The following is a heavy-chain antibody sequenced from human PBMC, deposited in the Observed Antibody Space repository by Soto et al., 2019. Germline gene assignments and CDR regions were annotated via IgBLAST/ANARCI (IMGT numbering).Heavy chain of an antibody. V-gene: IGHV1-69*01. D-gene: IGHD3-3*01. CDR3: ARMVKDFGVVTPGDYYYYGMDV. J-gene: IGHJ6*02. CDR2: IIPIFGTA. CDR1: GGPFISYA. Sequence: SVKVSCKASGGPFISYAIIWVRQAPGQGLEWMGGIIPIFGTANYAQKFQGRVTITADESTSTAYMELSSLRSEDTAVYYCARMVKDFGVVTPGDYYYYGMDVWGQGTTVTVSS.